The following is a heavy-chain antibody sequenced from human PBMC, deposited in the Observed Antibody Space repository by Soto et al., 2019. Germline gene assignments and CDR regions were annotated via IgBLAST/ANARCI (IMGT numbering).Heavy chain of an antibody. J-gene: IGHJ2*01. CDR2: IDWDDDK. CDR3: ARMDLGVDYGPLQGYFDL. CDR1: GFSLSTSGMC. Sequence: SGPTLVNPTQTLTLTCTFSGFSLSTSGMCVSWIRQPPGKALEWLARIDWDDDKYYSTSLKTRLTISKDTSKNQVVLTMTNMDPVDTATYYRARMDLGVDYGPLQGYFDLWGRGTLVTVSS. D-gene: IGHD4-17*01. V-gene: IGHV2-70*11.